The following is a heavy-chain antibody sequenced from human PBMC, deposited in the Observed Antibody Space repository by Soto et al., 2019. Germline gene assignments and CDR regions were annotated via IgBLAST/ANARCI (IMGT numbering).Heavy chain of an antibody. CDR2: IYYSGST. Sequence: TSETLSLTCTVSGGSISSGDYYWSWIRQPPGKGLEWIGYIYYSGSTYYNPSLKSRVTISVDTSKNQFSLKLSSVTAADTAVYYCARVQDGSEYYGMDVWGQGTTVTVSS. CDR1: GGSISSGDYY. CDR3: ARVQDGSEYYGMDV. D-gene: IGHD3-10*01. J-gene: IGHJ6*02. V-gene: IGHV4-30-4*01.